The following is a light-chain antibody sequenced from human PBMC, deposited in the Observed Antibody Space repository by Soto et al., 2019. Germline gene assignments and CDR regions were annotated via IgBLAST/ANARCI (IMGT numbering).Light chain of an antibody. J-gene: IGKJ5*01. CDR1: QGISSY. CDR3: QRLNSYPIT. CDR2: AAS. V-gene: IGKV1-9*01. Sequence: DIQLTQSPSFLSASVGDRVTITCRASQGISSYLAWYQQKPGKAPKLLIYAASTLQSGVPSRFSGSGSGAEFTLTISSLQPEDFATYYCQRLNSYPITSGQGTRLEIK.